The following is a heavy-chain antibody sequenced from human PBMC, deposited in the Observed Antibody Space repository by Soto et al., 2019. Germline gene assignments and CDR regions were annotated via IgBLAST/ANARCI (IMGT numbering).Heavy chain of an antibody. Sequence: QVQLVQSGAEVKKPGASVKVSCKASGGTFSSYAISWVRQAPGQGLEWMGGIIPIFGTANYAQKFQAIVTITADDSTSTGYMELSSLRSEDTAVYYCARQGSTGSDDYYYVMDVWGQGTTVTVSS. CDR3: ARQGSTGSDDYYYVMDV. D-gene: IGHD1-26*01. V-gene: IGHV1-69*01. CDR2: IIPIFGTA. J-gene: IGHJ6*02. CDR1: GGTFSSYA.